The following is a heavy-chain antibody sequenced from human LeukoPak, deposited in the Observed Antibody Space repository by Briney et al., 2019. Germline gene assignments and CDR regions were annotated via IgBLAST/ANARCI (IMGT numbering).Heavy chain of an antibody. CDR1: GDSISSYY. J-gene: IGHJ4*02. V-gene: IGHV4-59*01. Sequence: SETLSLTCTVSGDSISSYYWSWIRQPPGKGLEWIGYIYNSGSTRYNPSLKSRVTISIDTSKNQFSLKLGSVTAADTAVYYCARVSTVTTEIDYWGQGTLVTVSS. D-gene: IGHD4-17*01. CDR2: IYNSGST. CDR3: ARVSTVTTEIDY.